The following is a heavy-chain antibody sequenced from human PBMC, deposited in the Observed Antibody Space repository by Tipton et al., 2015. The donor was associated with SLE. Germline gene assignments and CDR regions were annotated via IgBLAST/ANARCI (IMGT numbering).Heavy chain of an antibody. CDR2: IYYSGST. CDR3: ARGSVNYYHPLDY. Sequence: TLSLTCTVSGVFISSHYWSWIRQPPGKGLEWIGHIYYSGSTNYNPSLKSRVTISVDTSKNQLSLRLNSVTAADTAVYFCARGSVNYYHPLDYWGQGTLVAVSS. D-gene: IGHD1-26*01. CDR1: GVFISSHY. J-gene: IGHJ4*02. V-gene: IGHV4-59*11.